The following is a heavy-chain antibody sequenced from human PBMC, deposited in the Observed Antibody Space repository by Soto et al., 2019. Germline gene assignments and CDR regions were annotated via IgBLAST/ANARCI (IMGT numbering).Heavy chain of an antibody. CDR3: ARLAEGDGVDI. Sequence: QMQLVQSGAEVKKTGSSVKVSCKASGYTLTYRYVHWVRQAPGQALEWMGWITPFNGNTNYAQKFQDRVSLTSDKSMRTVYMELSSLRSDDTAMYYCARLAEGDGVDIWGQVTMVTVSS. J-gene: IGHJ3*02. V-gene: IGHV1-45*02. CDR1: GYTLTYRY. CDR2: ITPFNGNT.